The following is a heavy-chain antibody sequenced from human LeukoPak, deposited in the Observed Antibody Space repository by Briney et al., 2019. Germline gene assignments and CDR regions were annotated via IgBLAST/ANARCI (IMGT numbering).Heavy chain of an antibody. J-gene: IGHJ4*02. CDR1: GFTFSISW. D-gene: IGHD1-26*01. V-gene: IGHV3-7*01. Sequence: GGSLRLSCAVSGFTFSISWMSWVRQVPGGGLEWVANIKQDGSKSYYVDSVRGRFSISRDNAKNLLYLKMNSLRVDATAAYYCVRALESGTSDHWGQGTKVTVSS. CDR2: IKQDGSKS. CDR3: VRALESGTSDH.